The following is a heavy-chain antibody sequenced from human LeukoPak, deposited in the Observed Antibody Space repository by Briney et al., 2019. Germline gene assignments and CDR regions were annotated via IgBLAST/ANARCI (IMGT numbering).Heavy chain of an antibody. V-gene: IGHV4-59*01. CDR3: ASVRRGFGESSKYYSYYYMHV. J-gene: IGHJ6*03. D-gene: IGHD3-10*01. CDR2: IYYSGST. Sequence: SETLSLTCTVSGGSISSYYWSWIRQPPGKGLEWIGYIYYSGSTNYNPSLKSRVTISVDTSKNQFSLKLSSVTAADTAVYYCASVRRGFGESSKYYSYYYMHVWGNGTTVTIAS. CDR1: GGSISSYY.